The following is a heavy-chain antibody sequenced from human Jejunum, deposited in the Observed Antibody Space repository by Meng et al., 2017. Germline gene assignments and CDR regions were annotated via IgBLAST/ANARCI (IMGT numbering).Heavy chain of an antibody. Sequence: GESLKISCAASGFTFSTSWMHWVRQAPGKGLVWVSHIKSDGSSTSYADSVKGRFTISRDNAKKTVYLQMSSLRAEDTALYYCATDGAYSLAYWGQGTLVTVSS. CDR2: IKSDGSST. CDR3: ATDGAYSLAY. J-gene: IGHJ4*02. D-gene: IGHD5-18*01. CDR1: GFTFSTSW. V-gene: IGHV3-74*01.